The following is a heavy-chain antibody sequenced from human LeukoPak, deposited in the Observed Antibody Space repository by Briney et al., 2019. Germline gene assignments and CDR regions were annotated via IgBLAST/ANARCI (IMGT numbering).Heavy chain of an antibody. CDR2: ISDAGNNK. CDR3: ARDGILPRFDY. V-gene: IGHV3-30*04. J-gene: IGHJ4*02. D-gene: IGHD2-15*01. CDR1: GFTFSSYD. Sequence: GGSLRLSCAASGFTFSSYDIHWVRRAPGKGLEWVAMISDAGNNKYYADSVKGRFTISRDNSKNTLYLQMNSLRTEDTAVYYCARDGILPRFDYWGQGTLVTVSS.